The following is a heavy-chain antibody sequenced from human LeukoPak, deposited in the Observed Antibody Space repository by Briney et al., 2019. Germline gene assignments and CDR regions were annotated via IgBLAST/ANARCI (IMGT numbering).Heavy chain of an antibody. D-gene: IGHD6-19*01. CDR3: AREGPYSSRVPFDY. J-gene: IGHJ4*02. CDR2: ISYDGSNK. V-gene: IGHV3-30-3*01. CDR1: GFTFSSYA. Sequence: GRSLRLSCAASGFTFSSYAMHWVRQAPGKGLEWVAVISYDGSNKYYADSVKGRFTISRDNSKNTLYLQMNSLRAEDTAVYYCAREGPYSSRVPFDYWGQGTLVTVSS.